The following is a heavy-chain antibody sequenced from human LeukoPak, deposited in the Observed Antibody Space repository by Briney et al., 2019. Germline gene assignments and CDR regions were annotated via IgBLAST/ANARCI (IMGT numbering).Heavy chain of an antibody. J-gene: IGHJ5*02. D-gene: IGHD4-17*01. CDR3: AKSVGYGDYADWFDP. CDR1: GFTFSSYA. Sequence: PGGSLRLSCAASGFTFSSYAMSWVRQAPGKGPEWVSAISGSGGSTYYADSVKGRFTISRDNSKNTLYLQMNSLRAEDTAVYYCAKSVGYGDYADWFDPWGQGTLVTVSS. V-gene: IGHV3-23*01. CDR2: ISGSGGST.